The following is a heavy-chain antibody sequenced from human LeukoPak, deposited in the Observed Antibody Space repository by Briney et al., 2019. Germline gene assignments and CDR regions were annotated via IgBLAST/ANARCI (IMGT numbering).Heavy chain of an antibody. J-gene: IGHJ3*02. CDR1: GGSISSGSYY. V-gene: IGHV4-61*02. Sequence: SETLSLTCTVSGGSISSGSYYWSWIRQPAGKGLEWIGRIYTSGSTNYNPSLKSRVTISVVTSKNQFSLKLSSVTAADTAVYYCARVGGIYYDSSGYFDAFDIWGQGTMVTVSS. CDR3: ARVGGIYYDSSGYFDAFDI. CDR2: IYTSGST. D-gene: IGHD3-22*01.